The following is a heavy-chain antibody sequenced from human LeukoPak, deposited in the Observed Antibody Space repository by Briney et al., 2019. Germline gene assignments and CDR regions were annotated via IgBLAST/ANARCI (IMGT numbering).Heavy chain of an antibody. V-gene: IGHV4-39*07. J-gene: IGHJ5*02. CDR2: VYFDGGT. Sequence: SETLSLTCSVPGGSVTSGTYHWGWIRQPPGKGLEWIGSVYFDGGTHYNPSLQSRVTVSVDTSKNQFSLRLSSVTAADTALYYCARDHYYDGRGRFDPWGQGTLVTVSS. D-gene: IGHD3-16*01. CDR3: ARDHYYDGRGRFDP. CDR1: GGSVTSGTYH.